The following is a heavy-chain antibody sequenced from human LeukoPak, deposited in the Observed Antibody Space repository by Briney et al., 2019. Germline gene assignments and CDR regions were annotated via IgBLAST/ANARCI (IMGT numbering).Heavy chain of an antibody. CDR3: ARGRPVTMVTTEWDY. J-gene: IGHJ4*02. Sequence: ASVTVSCTASGYTFTGYYMHWVRQAPGQGLEWMGWINPKSGKTNYAQKFQGRVTVTRDTSINTAYMHLSGLTSDDTAVYYCARGRPVTMVTTEWDYWGQGSLVTVSS. V-gene: IGHV1-2*02. D-gene: IGHD4-17*01. CDR1: GYTFTGYY. CDR2: INPKSGKT.